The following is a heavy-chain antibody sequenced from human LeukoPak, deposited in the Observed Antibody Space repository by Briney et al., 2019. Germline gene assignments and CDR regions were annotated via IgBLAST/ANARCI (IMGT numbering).Heavy chain of an antibody. J-gene: IGHJ6*02. V-gene: IGHV1-2*02. Sequence: ASVKVSCKASGYTFTGYYMHWVRQAPGQGLEWMGWINPNSGGTNYAQKFQGRVTMTRDTSISTAYMELSRLRSDDTAVYYCARDGASYDFWSGDLTYGMDVWGQGTTVTVSS. CDR3: ARDGASYDFWSGDLTYGMDV. D-gene: IGHD3-3*01. CDR1: GYTFTGYY. CDR2: INPNSGGT.